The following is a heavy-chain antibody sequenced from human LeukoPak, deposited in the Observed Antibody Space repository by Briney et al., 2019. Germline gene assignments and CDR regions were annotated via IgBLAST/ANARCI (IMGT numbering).Heavy chain of an antibody. V-gene: IGHV1-8*03. CDR2: MNPNSGNT. CDR3: ATGVDGSYSLRIVHFDY. Sequence: ASVKVSCKASGYTFTSYDINWVRQATGQGLEWMGWMNPNSGNTGYAQKFQGRVTITRNTSISTAYMELSSLRSEDTAVYYCATGVDGSYSLRIVHFDYWGQGTLVTVSS. D-gene: IGHD1-26*01. CDR1: GYTFTSYD. J-gene: IGHJ4*02.